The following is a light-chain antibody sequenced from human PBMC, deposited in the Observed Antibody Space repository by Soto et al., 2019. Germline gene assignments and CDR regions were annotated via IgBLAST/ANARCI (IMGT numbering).Light chain of an antibody. CDR2: GAS. CDR3: QQYGSSPST. Sequence: EIVLTQSPGTLSLSPGERAILSCRASQDVSSTYLAWYQQKPGQAPRLLIYGASSRATGIPDRFSGSGSGTDFTLTISRLEPEDFAVYYCQQYGSSPSTFGQGTRLEIK. V-gene: IGKV3-20*01. J-gene: IGKJ5*01. CDR1: QDVSSTY.